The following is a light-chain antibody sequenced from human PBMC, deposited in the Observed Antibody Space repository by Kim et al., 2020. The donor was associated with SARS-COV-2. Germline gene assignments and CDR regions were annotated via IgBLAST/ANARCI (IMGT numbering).Light chain of an antibody. J-gene: IGKJ4*01. V-gene: IGKV1-39*01. CDR3: QQSNNSPLT. Sequence: ACVGDRVTITCRASQNISTYLNWYQHKSGIAPKLLSYRASTLQSGVPSRFRGSGSGTDFTLTITNLQPDDFATYFCQQSNNSPLTFGGGTKVDIK. CDR2: RAS. CDR1: QNISTY.